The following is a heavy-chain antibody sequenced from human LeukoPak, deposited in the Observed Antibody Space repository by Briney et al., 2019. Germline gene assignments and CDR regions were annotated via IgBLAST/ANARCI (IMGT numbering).Heavy chain of an antibody. CDR1: GFTLSSYA. V-gene: IGHV3-30*01. D-gene: IGHD2-2*01. CDR3: ARDRSGDIVVVPAAMTPYYYYGMDV. J-gene: IGHJ6*02. CDR2: ISYDGSNK. Sequence: GRSLRLSCAASGFTLSSYAMHWVRQAPGKGLEWVAVISYDGSNKYYADSVKGRFTISRDNSKNTLYLQMNSLRAEDTAVYYCARDRSGDIVVVPAAMTPYYYYGMDVWGQGTTVTVSS.